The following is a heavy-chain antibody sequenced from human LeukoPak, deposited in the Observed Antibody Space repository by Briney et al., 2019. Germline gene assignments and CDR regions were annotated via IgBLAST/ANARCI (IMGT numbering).Heavy chain of an antibody. CDR1: GYTLTELS. V-gene: IGHV1-24*01. Sequence: ASVKVSCKVSGYTLTELSMHWVRQAPGEGLEWMGGFDPEDGETIYAQKFQGRVTMTEDTSTDTAYMELSSLRSEDTAVYYCATSLRFLEWLLLDYWGQGTLVTVSS. CDR3: ATSLRFLEWLLLDY. D-gene: IGHD3-3*01. CDR2: FDPEDGET. J-gene: IGHJ4*02.